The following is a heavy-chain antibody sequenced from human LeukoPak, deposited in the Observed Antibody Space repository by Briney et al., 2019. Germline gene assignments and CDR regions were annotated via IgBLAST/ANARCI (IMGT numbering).Heavy chain of an antibody. V-gene: IGHV4-38-2*02. CDR2: IYHSGST. CDR3: AREVDTAMVGKYFQH. D-gene: IGHD5-18*01. Sequence: SETLSLTCAVSGYPISSGYYWGWIRQPPGKGLEWIGSIYHSGSTYYNPSLKSRVTISVDTSKNQFSLKLSSVTAADTAVYYCAREVDTAMVGKYFQHWGQGTLVTVSS. J-gene: IGHJ1*01. CDR1: GYPISSGYY.